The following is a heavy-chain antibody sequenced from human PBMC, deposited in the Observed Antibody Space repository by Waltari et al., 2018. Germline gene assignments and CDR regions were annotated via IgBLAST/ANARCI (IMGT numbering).Heavy chain of an antibody. V-gene: IGHV3-9*03. CDR2: ISWNGVSI. D-gene: IGHD3-10*01. CDR3: AILWFGRRGAFDI. CDR1: GFTFDDYA. Sequence: EVQLVESGGGLVQPGRSLRLSCAASGFTFDDYAMHWVRQAPGKGLEWVSGISWNGVSIGYADSVKGRFTISRDNAKNSLYLQMNSLRAEDMALYYCAILWFGRRGAFDIWGQGTMVTVSS. J-gene: IGHJ3*02.